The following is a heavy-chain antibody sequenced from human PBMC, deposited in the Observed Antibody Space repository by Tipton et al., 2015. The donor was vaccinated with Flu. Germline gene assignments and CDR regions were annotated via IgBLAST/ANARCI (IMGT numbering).Heavy chain of an antibody. Sequence: TLSLTCTVSGGSISSSSYYWDWIRQPPGKGLDWIGSIFYSGSSYYNPSLKSRATLSVDTSKNQFSLKLSSVSAADTAVYYCARRNRSRDGSTYYAGGTDYWGQGTLVTVSS. CDR1: GGSISSSSYY. V-gene: IGHV4-39*01. D-gene: IGHD3-22*01. J-gene: IGHJ4*02. CDR2: IFYSGSS. CDR3: ARRNRSRDGSTYYAGGTDY.